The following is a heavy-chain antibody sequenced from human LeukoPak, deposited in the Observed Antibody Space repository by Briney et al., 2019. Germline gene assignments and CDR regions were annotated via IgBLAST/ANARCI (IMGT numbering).Heavy chain of an antibody. D-gene: IGHD4-17*01. CDR3: ARQRQYGDYDY. V-gene: IGHV4-39*01. CDR1: GGSISSSTFY. Sequence: PSETLSLTCTVSGGSISSSTFYWGWIRQPPGKGLEWIGTIFYTGNTYYNPSLKSRVTISADTSKRQSSLQLNSVTAADTAVYYCARQRQYGDYDYWGQGTLVTVSS. CDR2: IFYTGNT. J-gene: IGHJ4*02.